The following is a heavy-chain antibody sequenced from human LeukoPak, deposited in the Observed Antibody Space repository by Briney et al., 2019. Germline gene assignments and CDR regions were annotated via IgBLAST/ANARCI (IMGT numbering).Heavy chain of an antibody. J-gene: IGHJ6*02. CDR2: INPNSGGT. CDR3: ARDVMSSSWYFGWGSYYYGMDV. D-gene: IGHD6-13*01. CDR1: GYTFTGYY. V-gene: IGHV1-2*04. Sequence: ASVKVSCKASGYTFTGYYMHWVRQAPGQGLEWMGWINPNSGGTNYAQKIQGWVTMTRDTSISTAYMEQSRLRSDDTAVYYCARDVMSSSWYFGWGSYYYGMDVWGQGTTVTVSS.